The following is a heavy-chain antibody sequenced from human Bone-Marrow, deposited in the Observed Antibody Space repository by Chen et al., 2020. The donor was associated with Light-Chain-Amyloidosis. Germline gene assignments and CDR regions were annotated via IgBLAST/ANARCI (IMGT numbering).Heavy chain of an antibody. D-gene: IGHD6-19*01. J-gene: IGHJ6*03. CDR2: INTNTGNP. Sequence: QVQLVQSGSELKKPGASVKVSCKASGYTFTSYAMNWVRQSPGQGLEWMGWINTNTGNPTYAQGFTGRFVFSLDTSVSTAYLQISSLKAEDTAVYYCAVVRPPAQWLDTGGYYMDVWGKGTTVTVSS. CDR3: AVVRPPAQWLDTGGYYMDV. V-gene: IGHV7-4-1*02. CDR1: GYTFTSYA.